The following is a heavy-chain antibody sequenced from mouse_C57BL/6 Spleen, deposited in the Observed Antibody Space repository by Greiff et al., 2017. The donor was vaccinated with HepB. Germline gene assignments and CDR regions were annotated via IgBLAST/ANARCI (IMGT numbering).Heavy chain of an antibody. J-gene: IGHJ4*01. CDR1: GYAFSSSW. V-gene: IGHV1-82*01. D-gene: IGHD4-1*01. Sequence: VKVVESGPELVKPGASVKISCKASGYAFSSSWMNWVKQRPGKGLEWIGRIYPGDGDTNYNGKFKGKATLTADKSSSTAYMQLSSLTSEDSAVYFGAQTGAYYYDMDYWGKGTTVTVSS. CDR2: IYPGDGDT. CDR3: AQTGAYYYDMDY.